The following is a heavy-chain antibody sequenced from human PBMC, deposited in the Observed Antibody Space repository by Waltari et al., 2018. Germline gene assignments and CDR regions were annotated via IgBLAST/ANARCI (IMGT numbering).Heavy chain of an antibody. J-gene: IGHJ3*02. CDR1: GGSISSSSYY. Sequence: QLQLQESGPGLVKPSETLSLTCTVSGGSISSSSYYWGWIRQPPGKGLEWIGIIYYSGSTYYNPSLNSRVTISVDTSKNQFSLKLSSVTAADTAVYYCARHRNYYDSSGSFGAFDIWGQGTMVTVSS. CDR3: ARHRNYYDSSGSFGAFDI. CDR2: IYYSGST. V-gene: IGHV4-39*07. D-gene: IGHD3-22*01.